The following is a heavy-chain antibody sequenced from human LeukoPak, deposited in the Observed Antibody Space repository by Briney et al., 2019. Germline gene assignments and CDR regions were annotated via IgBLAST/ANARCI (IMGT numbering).Heavy chain of an antibody. D-gene: IGHD1-26*01. J-gene: IGHJ4*02. Sequence: TPGGSLRLSCAASGFTFNDAWMSWVRQAPGKGLEWIGRIFRKSDGGTTGYAAPVKGRFGISRDDSKNTLYLQMNSLETEDTAVYYCTTYIVGTTIPGEYWGQGTLVTVSS. V-gene: IGHV3-15*01. CDR3: TTYIVGTTIPGEY. CDR1: GFTFNDAW. CDR2: IFRKSDGGTT.